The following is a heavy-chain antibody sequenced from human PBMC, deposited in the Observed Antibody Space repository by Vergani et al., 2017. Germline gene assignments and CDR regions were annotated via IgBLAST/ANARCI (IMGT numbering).Heavy chain of an antibody. Sequence: EVELVQSGPEMRKPGESLKISCKGSEYSFGNYWIGWVRQRPGKGLEWMGIIYPADSDTRYSPSFQGQVTISADKSISTASLQWDSLKASDTALYYCTRHTAYTDSWGQGTLVTVSS. CDR1: EYSFGNYW. D-gene: IGHD3-16*01. J-gene: IGHJ4*02. CDR2: IYPADSDT. V-gene: IGHV5-51*01. CDR3: TRHTAYTDS.